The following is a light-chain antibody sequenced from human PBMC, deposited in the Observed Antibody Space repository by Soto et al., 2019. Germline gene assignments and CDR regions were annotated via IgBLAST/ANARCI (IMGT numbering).Light chain of an antibody. CDR2: SAS. J-gene: IGKJ4*01. CDR3: QQLNGYQLA. CDR1: QGMSTY. Sequence: DIQLTQSPSFLSASVGDTVTITCRASQGMSTYLAWYQQKPGKVPKLLIRSASTLQSGVPPRFSGGGSWTEFTLTISTLQPDDSGIYYCQQLNGYQLAFGGGTNVEIK. V-gene: IGKV1-9*01.